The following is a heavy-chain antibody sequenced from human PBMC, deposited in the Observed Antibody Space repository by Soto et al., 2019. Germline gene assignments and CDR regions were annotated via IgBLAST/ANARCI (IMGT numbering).Heavy chain of an antibody. CDR2: IYHSGST. J-gene: IGHJ3*02. CDR3: ARSYSSSWPNAFYI. CDR1: GDSISSGDYS. D-gene: IGHD6-13*01. Sequence: QLQLQESGSGLVKPSQTLSLTCTVSGDSISSGDYSWGWIRQPPGKGLEWIGYIYHSGSTYYNPSLTTRVTISVDKSKNHFSLKLSSVTAADTAVYYCARSYSSSWPNAFYIWGQGTMVTVSS. V-gene: IGHV4-30-2*01.